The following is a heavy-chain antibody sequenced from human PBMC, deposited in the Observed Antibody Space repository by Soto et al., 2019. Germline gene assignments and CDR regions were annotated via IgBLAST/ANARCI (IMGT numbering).Heavy chain of an antibody. D-gene: IGHD3-16*01. CDR1: GGVFSSFA. CDR3: ARGRGNSALITTIDC. Sequence: QVQLVQSGAEVKKPGSSVRVSCKSSGGVFSSFAISWVRQAPGQDQEWMGGIIPIFGSANYAQKFQDRVTVTADASTSTVYMELSSMTSEDTAVYYCARGRGNSALITTIDCWGQGALGSHSS. V-gene: IGHV1-69*01. J-gene: IGHJ4*02. CDR2: IIPIFGSA.